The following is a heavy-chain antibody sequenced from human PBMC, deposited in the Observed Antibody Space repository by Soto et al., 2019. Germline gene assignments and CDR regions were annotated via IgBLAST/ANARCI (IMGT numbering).Heavy chain of an antibody. CDR2: IGADGTHK. CDR3: ARDVRVGEPDYFDD. V-gene: IGHV3-30*01. D-gene: IGHD1-26*01. Sequence: QVRLVESGGGVVQPGRSLRLSCAASGFIIPCCAIHWIRQSPGKGLEWVAVIGADGTHKYYGDSVQGRFTISRETSQNMVFLQMDSLTAEDTALYYCARDVRVGEPDYFDDWGQGTMVSVSS. CDR1: GFIIPCCA. J-gene: IGHJ4*02.